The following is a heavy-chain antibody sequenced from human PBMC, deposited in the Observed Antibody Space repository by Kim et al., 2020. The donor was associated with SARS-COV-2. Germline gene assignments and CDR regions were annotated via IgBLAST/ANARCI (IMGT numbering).Heavy chain of an antibody. Sequence: VSVKSRHTINPDTSKNQFSLQLNSVTPEDTAVYYCATDNLLSSGWYYFDYWGQGTLVTVSS. CDR3: ATDNLLSSGWYYFDY. V-gene: IGHV6-1*01. J-gene: IGHJ4*02. D-gene: IGHD6-19*01.